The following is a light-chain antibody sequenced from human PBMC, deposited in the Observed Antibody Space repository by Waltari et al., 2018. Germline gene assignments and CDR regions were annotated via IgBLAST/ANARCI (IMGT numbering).Light chain of an antibody. CDR2: GAS. CDR3: QQYNKGLDT. Sequence: EIVMTQSPATLSVSPGEGATLSCRASQSVTSLAWYQQKPGQAPRLLIYGASTRATDIPARFSGSGSGTEFTLTISSLQSEDLAVYYCQQYNKGLDTFGQGTKLEIK. V-gene: IGKV3-15*01. J-gene: IGKJ2*01. CDR1: QSVTS.